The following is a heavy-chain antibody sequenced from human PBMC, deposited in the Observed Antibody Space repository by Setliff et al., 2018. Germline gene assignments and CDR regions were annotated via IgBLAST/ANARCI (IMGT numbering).Heavy chain of an antibody. D-gene: IGHD3-3*01. V-gene: IGHV4-34*01. CDR3: RFWSGYYKNDY. CDR1: GDSFSDYY. Sequence: PSETLSLTCAVYGDSFSDYYWSWIRQPPGKGLEWIEEINHSGSTNYNPSLTSRVTISVDTSKNQFSLKLSSVTAADTAVYCCRFWSGYYKNDYWGQGTLVTVSS. CDR2: INHSGST. J-gene: IGHJ4*02.